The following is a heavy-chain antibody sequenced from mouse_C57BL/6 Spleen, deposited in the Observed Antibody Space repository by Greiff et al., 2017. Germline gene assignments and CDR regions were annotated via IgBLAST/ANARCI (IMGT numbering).Heavy chain of an antibody. V-gene: IGHV5-4*01. Sequence: VQLKESGGGLVKPGGSLKLSCAASGFTFSSYAMSWVRQTPEKRLEWVATISDGGSYTYYPDNVKGRFTISRDNAKNNLYLQMSHLKSEDTAMYYCARNKLRRYFDVWGTGTTVTVSS. CDR3: ARNKLRRYFDV. J-gene: IGHJ1*03. CDR1: GFTFSSYA. CDR2: ISDGGSYT. D-gene: IGHD2-4*01.